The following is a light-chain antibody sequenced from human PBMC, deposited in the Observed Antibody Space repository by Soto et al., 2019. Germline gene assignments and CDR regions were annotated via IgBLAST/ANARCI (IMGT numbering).Light chain of an antibody. V-gene: IGKV3-15*01. CDR2: DAS. J-gene: IGKJ2*01. CDR1: LSVSNN. CDR3: QQYNNWRT. Sequence: EIVVTQSPATLSVSTGERATLSCRASLSVSNNLAWYQQKSGQAPRLLVYDASTRATGIPARFSSSESDTEFTLTISSLQCKDFTVYYCQQYNNWRTFGQRTKLEIK.